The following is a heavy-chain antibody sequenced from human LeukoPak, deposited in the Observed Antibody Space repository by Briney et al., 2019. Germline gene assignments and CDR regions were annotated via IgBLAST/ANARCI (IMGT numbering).Heavy chain of an antibody. CDR1: GFTFSSYE. V-gene: IGHV3-48*03. D-gene: IGHD6-13*01. Sequence: GGSLRLSCAASGFTFSSYEMNWVRQAPGKGLEWLSYISSSGSTIYYADSVKGRFTISRDNAKNSLYLQMNGLRAEDTAVYYCARAPGSSGYAFEICGQGTVVTVSS. J-gene: IGHJ3*02. CDR3: ARAPGSSGYAFEI. CDR2: ISSSGSTI.